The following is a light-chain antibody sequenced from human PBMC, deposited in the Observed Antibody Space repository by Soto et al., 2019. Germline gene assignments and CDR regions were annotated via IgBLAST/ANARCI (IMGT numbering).Light chain of an antibody. Sequence: QYALTQPASVSASPGQSITVSCIGTNSDIGNTHYVSWYQQHPGEAPKLIIYDVNWRPSGISDRFSGSKSGNTASLTISGLQPGDEADYHCSSLTTSGTRVFGGGTKVTVL. V-gene: IGLV2-14*03. CDR2: DVN. CDR1: NSDIGNTHY. CDR3: SSLTTSGTRV. J-gene: IGLJ2*01.